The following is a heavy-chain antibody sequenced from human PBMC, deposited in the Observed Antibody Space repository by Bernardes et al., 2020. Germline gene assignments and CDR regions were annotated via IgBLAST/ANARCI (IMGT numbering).Heavy chain of an antibody. D-gene: IGHD2-15*01. Sequence: GGSLRLSCGASGFTFSSYTMNWLRKAPGKGLEWVSSISYSTSYIYYADSVKGRFTISRDNAKNSLYLQMNSLRAEDTAMYYCARERECSGGSCYLFDYWGQGTLVTVSS. J-gene: IGHJ4*02. CDR3: ARERECSGGSCYLFDY. CDR1: GFTFSSYT. CDR2: ISYSTSYI. V-gene: IGHV3-21*01.